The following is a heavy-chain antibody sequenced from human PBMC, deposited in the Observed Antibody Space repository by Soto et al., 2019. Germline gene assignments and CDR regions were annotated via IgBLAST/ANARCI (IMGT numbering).Heavy chain of an antibody. D-gene: IGHD3-3*01. V-gene: IGHV1-69*04. J-gene: IGHJ6*03. CDR3: AREDTIFGVVSRVNYYYYMDV. Sequence: SVKVSCKASGGTFSSYTISWVRQAPGQGLEWMGRIIPILGIANYAQKFQGRVTITADKSTSTAYMELSSLRSEDTAVYYCAREDTIFGVVSRVNYYYYMDVWGKGTTVTVSS. CDR1: GGTFSSYT. CDR2: IIPILGIA.